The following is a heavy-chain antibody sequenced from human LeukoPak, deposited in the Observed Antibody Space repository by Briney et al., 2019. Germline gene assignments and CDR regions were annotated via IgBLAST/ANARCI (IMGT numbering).Heavy chain of an antibody. J-gene: IGHJ3*01. CDR1: GFSFSTYW. CDR3: ARDLSPTQGSIWFDAFDV. Sequence: PGGSLRLSCTASGFSFSTYWMTWVRQAPGKGLEWVANIAQDGSEEFYADSVKGRFTISKDNAVNSLYLQMNSLRAEDSAVYYCARDLSPTQGSIWFDAFDVWGQGTMVTVSS. V-gene: IGHV3-7*01. CDR2: IAQDGSEE. D-gene: IGHD3-10*01.